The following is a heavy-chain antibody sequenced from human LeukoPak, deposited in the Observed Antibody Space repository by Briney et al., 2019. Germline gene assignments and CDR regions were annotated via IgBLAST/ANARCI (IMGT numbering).Heavy chain of an antibody. CDR2: IYHSGST. CDR1: GGSISSGGYS. J-gene: IGHJ3*02. V-gene: IGHV4-30-2*01. CDR3: ARALMRSAFDI. D-gene: IGHD3-16*01. Sequence: SETLSLTCAVSGGSISSGGYSWSWIRQPPGKGLEWIGYIYHSGSTYYNPSLKSRVTISVDRSKNQFSLKLSSVTAAGTAVYYCARALMRSAFDIWGQGTMVTVSS.